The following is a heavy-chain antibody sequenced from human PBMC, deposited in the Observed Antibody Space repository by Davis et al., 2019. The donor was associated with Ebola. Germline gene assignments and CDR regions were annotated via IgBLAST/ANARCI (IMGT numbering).Heavy chain of an antibody. D-gene: IGHD2-15*01. J-gene: IGHJ4*02. CDR2: IIPILGIA. CDR1: RGTFSSYT. V-gene: IGHV1-69*02. Sequence: AASVKVSCKASRGTFSSYTLSWVRQAPGQGLEWMGRIIPILGIANYAQQFQGRVTITADKSTSTAYMELRSLRSEDTAVYYCAHLGPQRYCSGGGCHGYLDYWGQGTLVTVSS. CDR3: AHLGPQRYCSGGGCHGYLDY.